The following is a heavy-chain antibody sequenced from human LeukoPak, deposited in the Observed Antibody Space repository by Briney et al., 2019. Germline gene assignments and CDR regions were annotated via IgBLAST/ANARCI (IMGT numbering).Heavy chain of an antibody. V-gene: IGHV1-18*01. CDR1: RDTPTRDS. CDR2: FCAYNGDT. D-gene: IGHD3-9*01. Sequence: ASLWVSPKASRDTPTRDSISSGREAPGQRRRWMGWFCAYNGDTNYTQKLRGRVTMTTDTSTSTAYMELRSLRSDDTAVYYCARDETFERLPLPFYYYYVMDVWGQGTTVTVSS. J-gene: IGHJ6*02. CDR3: ARDETFERLPLPFYYYYVMDV.